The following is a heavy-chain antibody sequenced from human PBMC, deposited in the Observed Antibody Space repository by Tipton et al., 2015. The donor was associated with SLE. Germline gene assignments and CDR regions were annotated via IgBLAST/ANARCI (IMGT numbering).Heavy chain of an antibody. Sequence: GSLRLSCAASGFTFSSYEINWVRQAPGKGLEWVSYISSSGDIIYYTDSVRGRFTISRDNAKNSLYLQMNSLRAEDTGVYYCARFRAVEMATLGWGQGTLVTVSS. CDR1: GFTFSSYE. D-gene: IGHD5-24*01. V-gene: IGHV3-48*03. CDR3: ARFRAVEMATLG. J-gene: IGHJ4*02. CDR2: ISSSGDII.